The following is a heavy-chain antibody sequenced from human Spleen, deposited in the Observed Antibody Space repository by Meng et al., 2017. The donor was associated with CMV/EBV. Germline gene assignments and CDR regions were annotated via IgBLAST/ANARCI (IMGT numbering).Heavy chain of an antibody. J-gene: IGHJ4*02. CDR3: ARPGGTYYWYFDY. D-gene: IGHD1-26*01. CDR2: IYYSGST. V-gene: IGHV4-39*02. CDR1: GGSISSSPSY. Sequence: VSGGSISSSPSYWAWLRQPPGKGLEWIGSIYYSGSTYYNASLNSRVTMSVDTSKNHFSLKLTSVTAADTAVYYCARPGGTYYWYFDYWGQGTLVTVSS.